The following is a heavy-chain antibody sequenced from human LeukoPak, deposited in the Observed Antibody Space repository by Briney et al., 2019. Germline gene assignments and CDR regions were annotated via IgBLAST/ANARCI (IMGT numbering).Heavy chain of an antibody. V-gene: IGHV4-34*01. CDR1: GGSFSGYY. Sequence: SETLSLTCAVYGGSFSGYYWSWIRQPPGKGLEWIGEINHSGSTNYNPSLKSRVTISVDTSKNQFSLKLSSVTAADTAVYYCALALYGDYSVGYWGRGTLVTVSS. J-gene: IGHJ4*02. CDR3: ALALYGDYSVGY. D-gene: IGHD4-17*01. CDR2: INHSGST.